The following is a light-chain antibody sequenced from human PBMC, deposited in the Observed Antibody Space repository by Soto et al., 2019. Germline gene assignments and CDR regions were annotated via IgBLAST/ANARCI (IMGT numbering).Light chain of an antibody. CDR2: NDS. J-gene: IGLJ2*01. Sequence: SYVLTQTPSVSVAPGKTTRITCGGNNIGDKNVHWYQEKPGQAPVVVIYNDSDRPSGIPERFSGSNSGNTATLTISRVEAGDEADYYGQAWDSTSDHVVFGGGTKLTVL. CDR1: NIGDKN. V-gene: IGLV3-21*04. CDR3: QAWDSTSDHVV.